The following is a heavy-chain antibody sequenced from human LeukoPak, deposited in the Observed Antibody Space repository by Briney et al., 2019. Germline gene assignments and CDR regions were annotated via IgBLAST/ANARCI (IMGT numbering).Heavy chain of an antibody. Sequence: GGSLRLSCAASGFTFSSYAMSWVRQAPGKGLEWVSSISGSGGSTYYADSVKSRFTISRDNSKNTLYLQMNSLRAEDTAVYYCAKPPGRFFTSYYYMDVWGKGTTVTVSS. CDR2: ISGSGGST. V-gene: IGHV3-23*01. D-gene: IGHD3-3*01. J-gene: IGHJ6*03. CDR1: GFTFSSYA. CDR3: AKPPGRFFTSYYYMDV.